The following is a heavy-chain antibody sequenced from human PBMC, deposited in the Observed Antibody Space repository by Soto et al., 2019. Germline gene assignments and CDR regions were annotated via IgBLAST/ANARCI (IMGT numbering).Heavy chain of an antibody. CDR3: ARGGYYDFWSGYYTGYYDSSGYWSY. CDR2: INPKNGDT. V-gene: IGHV1-2*02. Sequence: ASVKVSCKTSGYFFNDYHMHWVRKAPGQGREWMGWINPKNGDTNYAQKFQDRVTMTRDTSISTVYIELSRLTSDDTAVYYCARGGYYDFWSGYYTGYYDSSGYWSYWGQGXLVTVSS. J-gene: IGHJ4*02. CDR1: GYFFNDYH. D-gene: IGHD3-3*01.